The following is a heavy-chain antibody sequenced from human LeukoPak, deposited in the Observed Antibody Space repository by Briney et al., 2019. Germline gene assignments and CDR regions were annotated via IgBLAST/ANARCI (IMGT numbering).Heavy chain of an antibody. Sequence: ASVKVSCKASGGTFSSYAISWVRQAPGQGLEWMGGIIPIFGTANYAQKFQGRVTITADKSTSTAYMELSSLRSEDTAVYYCARDLNRGWGAAIDYWGQGTLVTVSS. CDR1: GGTFSSYA. CDR3: ARDLNRGWGAAIDY. CDR2: IIPIFGTA. V-gene: IGHV1-69*06. J-gene: IGHJ4*02. D-gene: IGHD3-10*01.